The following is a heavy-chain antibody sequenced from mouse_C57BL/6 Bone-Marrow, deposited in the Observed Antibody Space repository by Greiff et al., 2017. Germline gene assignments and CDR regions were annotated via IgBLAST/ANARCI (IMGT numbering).Heavy chain of an antibody. CDR1: GYTFTSYW. J-gene: IGHJ3*01. CDR2: IDPSDSYT. D-gene: IGHD2-3*01. Sequence: VQLQQPGAELVMPGASVKLSCKASGYTFTSYWMHWVKQRPGQGLEWIGEIDPSDSYTNYNQKFKGKSTLTVDKSSSTAYMQLSSLTSEDSAVYYCARNGYYSFAYWGQGTLVTVSA. CDR3: ARNGYYSFAY. V-gene: IGHV1-69*01.